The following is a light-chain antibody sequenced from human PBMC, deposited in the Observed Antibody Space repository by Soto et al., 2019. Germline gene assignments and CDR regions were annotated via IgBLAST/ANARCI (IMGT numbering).Light chain of an antibody. J-gene: IGKJ2*01. CDR3: QQANTFPYT. V-gene: IGKV1-12*01. Sequence: DIPMTQSPSSVSASVGDRVTITCRASQDISNWLAWYQQKPGRAPKLLIYSASSLQTGVPSRFSGSGSGTDFTLTISSLLPEDFATYYCQQANTFPYTFGQGTKLEIK. CDR1: QDISNW. CDR2: SAS.